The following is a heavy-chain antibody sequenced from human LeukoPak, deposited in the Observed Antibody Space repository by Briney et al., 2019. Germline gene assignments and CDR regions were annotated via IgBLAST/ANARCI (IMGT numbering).Heavy chain of an antibody. J-gene: IGHJ4*02. CDR3: TRGVWIQLWLSPDY. Sequence: GRSLRLSCTASGFTFGDYAMSWVRQAPGKGLEWVGFIRSKAYGGTTEYAASVKGRFTISRDDSKSIAYLQINSLKTEDTAVYYCTRGVWIQLWLSPDYWGQGTLVTVSS. CDR1: GFTFGDYA. CDR2: IRSKAYGGTT. D-gene: IGHD5-18*01. V-gene: IGHV3-49*04.